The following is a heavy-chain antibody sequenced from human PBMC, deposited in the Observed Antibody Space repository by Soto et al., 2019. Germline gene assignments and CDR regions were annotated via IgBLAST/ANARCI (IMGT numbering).Heavy chain of an antibody. CDR3: AHRPRGFTYFFDC. J-gene: IGHJ4*02. Sequence: QITLNESGPTLVKPTQTLTLTCTFSGISLSTRGVGVGWIRQPPGNALAWLALLYWDDDERYSPSLMRRLTITKDPSQTQVFLTMTNVDPVETATYYCAHRPRGFTYFFDCWGQGTLVTVSS. V-gene: IGHV2-5*02. CDR2: LYWDDDE. CDR1: GISLSTRGVG.